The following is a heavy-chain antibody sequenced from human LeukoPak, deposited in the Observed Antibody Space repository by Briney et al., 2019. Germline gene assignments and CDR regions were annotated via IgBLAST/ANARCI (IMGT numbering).Heavy chain of an antibody. J-gene: IGHJ3*02. V-gene: IGHV3-43*02. Sequence: QPGGSLRLSCAASGFTFHNYAIHWVRQAPGKGLEWVSLTSGDGITTYFADSVKGRFTISRDNAKNSLSLQMNSLRAEDTAVYYCVREGQRYNSGFYAFDIWGQGTMVAVSS. CDR2: TSGDGITT. CDR1: GFTFHNYA. CDR3: VREGQRYNSGFYAFDI. D-gene: IGHD6-19*01.